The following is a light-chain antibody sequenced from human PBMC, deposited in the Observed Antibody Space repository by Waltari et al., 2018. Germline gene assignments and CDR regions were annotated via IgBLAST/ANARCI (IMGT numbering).Light chain of an antibody. CDR1: QSVSSY. Sequence: ELVLTQSPATLPLSPGERATLSCRASQSVSSYLAWYQQKPGQAPRLLIYDASNRATGIPARFSGSGSGTDFTLTISSLEPEDFAVYYCQQRSNWPPVFGGGTKVEIK. J-gene: IGKJ4*01. V-gene: IGKV3-11*01. CDR2: DAS. CDR3: QQRSNWPPV.